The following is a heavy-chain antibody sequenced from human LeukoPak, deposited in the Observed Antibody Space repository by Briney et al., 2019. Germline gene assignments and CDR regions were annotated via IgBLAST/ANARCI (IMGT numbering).Heavy chain of an antibody. Sequence: PGGSLRLSCAASGFTFRTYWMHWVRQTPGQGLVWVSRINSDGSTTNYADSVKCRFTVSRDNAQNTLYLQMSSLRAEDTAVYYCARAGNYYFEYWGQGALVTVSS. V-gene: IGHV3-74*01. CDR3: ARAGNYYFEY. D-gene: IGHD3-10*01. CDR2: INSDGSTT. J-gene: IGHJ4*02. CDR1: GFTFRTYW.